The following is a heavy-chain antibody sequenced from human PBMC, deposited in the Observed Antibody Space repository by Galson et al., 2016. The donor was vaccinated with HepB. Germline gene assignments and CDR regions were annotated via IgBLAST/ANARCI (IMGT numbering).Heavy chain of an antibody. V-gene: IGHV4-39*01. J-gene: IGHJ4*02. D-gene: IGHD2-2*01. CDR3: ARHHMHSLFDY. Sequence: LSLTCTVSGASISSSTYYWDWIRQPPGKGLEWIGSIYYSGESYYNPSLRSRVTISVDTSKNQFSLNMNSVTAADTSIYYCARHHMHSLFDYWGRGTLVTVSS. CDR2: IYYSGES. CDR1: GASISSSTYY.